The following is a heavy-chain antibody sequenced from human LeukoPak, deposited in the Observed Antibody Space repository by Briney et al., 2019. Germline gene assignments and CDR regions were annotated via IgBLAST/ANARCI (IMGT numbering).Heavy chain of an antibody. CDR1: GGSISSYY. V-gene: IGHV4-59*01. D-gene: IGHD3-22*01. Sequence: PSETLSLTCTVSGGSISSYYWSWIRQPPGKGLEWIGHIYYSGSTNYNPSLKSRVTISVDTSKNQFSLRLSSVTAADTAVYYCARNYDSSGYTAFGHWGRGTPVTVSS. J-gene: IGHJ4*02. CDR2: IYYSGST. CDR3: ARNYDSSGYTAFGH.